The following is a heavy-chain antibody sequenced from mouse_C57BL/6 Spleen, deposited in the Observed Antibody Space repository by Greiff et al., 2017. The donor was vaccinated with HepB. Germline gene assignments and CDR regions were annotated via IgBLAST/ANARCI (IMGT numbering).Heavy chain of an antibody. V-gene: IGHV1-82*01. CDR3: ARNYYGSSQPGFAY. CDR2: IYPGDGDT. CDR1: GYAFSSSW. J-gene: IGHJ3*01. Sequence: QVQLQQSGPELVKPGASVKISCKASGYAFSSSWMNWVKQRPGKGLEWIGRIYPGDGDTNYNGKFKGKATLTADKSSSTAYMQLSSLTSEDSAVYFCARNYYGSSQPGFAYWGQGTLVTVSA. D-gene: IGHD1-1*01.